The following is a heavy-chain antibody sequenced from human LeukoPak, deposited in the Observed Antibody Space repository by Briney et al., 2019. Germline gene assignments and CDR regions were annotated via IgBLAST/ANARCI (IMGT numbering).Heavy chain of an antibody. V-gene: IGHV1-24*01. CDR1: GYTLTELS. Sequence: ASVKVSCKVSGYTLTELSMHWVRQAPGKGLEWMGGFDPEDGETIYAQKFQGRVTMTEDTSTDTAYMELSSLSSVTAADTAVYYCARQGSGSARDWGQGTLVTVSS. CDR2: FDPEDGET. D-gene: IGHD6-19*01. J-gene: IGHJ4*02. CDR3: ARQGSGSARD.